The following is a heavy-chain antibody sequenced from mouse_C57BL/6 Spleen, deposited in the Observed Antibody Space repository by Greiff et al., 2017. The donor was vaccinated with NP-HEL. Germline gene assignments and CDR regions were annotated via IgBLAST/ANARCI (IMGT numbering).Heavy chain of an antibody. V-gene: IGHV1-82*01. D-gene: IGHD2-3*01. CDR2: IYPGDGDT. Sequence: VQRVESGPELVKPGASVKISCKASGYAFSSSWMNWVKQRPGKGLEWIGRIYPGDGDTNYNGKFKGKATLTADKSSSTAYMQLSSLTSEDSAVYFCAREEWDGYYGYFDYWGQGTTLTVSS. CDR1: GYAFSSSW. J-gene: IGHJ2*01. CDR3: AREEWDGYYGYFDY.